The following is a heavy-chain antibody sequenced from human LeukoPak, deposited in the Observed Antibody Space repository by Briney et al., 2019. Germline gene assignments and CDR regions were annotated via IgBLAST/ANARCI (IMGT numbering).Heavy chain of an antibody. Sequence: GGSLRLSCAASGFTVSSNYMSWVRQAPGKGLEWVSVIYSGGSTYYADSVKGRFTISRDNSKNTLYLQMSSLRAEDTAVYYCARMAIAVAGRDYYYYYGMDVWGQGTTVTVSS. CDR1: GFTVSSNY. V-gene: IGHV3-66*01. D-gene: IGHD6-19*01. CDR3: ARMAIAVAGRDYYYYYGMDV. CDR2: IYSGGST. J-gene: IGHJ6*02.